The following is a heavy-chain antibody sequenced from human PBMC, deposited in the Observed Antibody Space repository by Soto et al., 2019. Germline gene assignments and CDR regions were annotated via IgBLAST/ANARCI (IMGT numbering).Heavy chain of an antibody. CDR1: GGTFSRYS. CDR2: IIPISGIA. Sequence: QVQLVQSGAEVKKPGSSVKVSCKASGGTFSRYSITWVRQAPGHGLEWIGRIIPISGIASYAQKFQGRVTIIADEATSTAYMELSSLRSDDTAVYYCAREDRDRETGLVPAAIDGMDVWGQGTTVTVSS. J-gene: IGHJ6*02. V-gene: IGHV1-69*08. D-gene: IGHD2-2*01. CDR3: AREDRDRETGLVPAAIDGMDV.